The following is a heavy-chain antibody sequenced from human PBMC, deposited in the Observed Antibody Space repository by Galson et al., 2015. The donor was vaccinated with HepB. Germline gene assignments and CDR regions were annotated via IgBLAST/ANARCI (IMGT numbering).Heavy chain of an antibody. CDR2: ISFDGSNK. J-gene: IGHJ4*02. V-gene: IGHV3-30-3*01. CDR3: ARDGRRGGSHPFDF. Sequence: SLRLSCAASGLTFDTFSMHWARQAPGKGLEWVAVISFDGSNKYYADSVKGRFTISRDNAKNTLFLQMNDLRADDMAIYYCARDGRRGGSHPFDFWGQGTLVTVSS. CDR1: GLTFDTFS. D-gene: IGHD1-26*01.